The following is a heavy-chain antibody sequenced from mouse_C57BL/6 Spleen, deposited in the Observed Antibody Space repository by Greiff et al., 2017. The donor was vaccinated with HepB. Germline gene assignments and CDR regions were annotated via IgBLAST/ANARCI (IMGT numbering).Heavy chain of an antibody. V-gene: IGHV1-18*01. Sequence: EVQLQESGPELVKPGASVKIPCKASGYTFTDYNMDWVKQSHGKSLEWIGDINPNNGGTIYNQKFKGKATLTVDKSSSTAYMELRSLTSEDTAVYYCARHGNYGLRFDYWGQGTTLTVSS. J-gene: IGHJ2*01. CDR3: ARHGNYGLRFDY. CDR1: GYTFTDYN. D-gene: IGHD2-1*01. CDR2: INPNNGGT.